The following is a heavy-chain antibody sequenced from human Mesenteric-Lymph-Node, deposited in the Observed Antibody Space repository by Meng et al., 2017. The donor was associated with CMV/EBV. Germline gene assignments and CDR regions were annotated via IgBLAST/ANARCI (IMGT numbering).Heavy chain of an antibody. D-gene: IGHD4-11*01. Sequence: GGSLRLSCAASGFTFSSYWMSWVRQAPGKGLEWVANIKQDGSEKYYVDSVKGRFTISRDNAKNSLYLQMNSLRAEDTAVYYCARDLAVTTGSYYYYGMDVWGQGTTVTVSS. CDR2: IKQDGSEK. CDR1: GFTFSSYW. V-gene: IGHV3-7*01. J-gene: IGHJ6*02. CDR3: ARDLAVTTGSYYYYGMDV.